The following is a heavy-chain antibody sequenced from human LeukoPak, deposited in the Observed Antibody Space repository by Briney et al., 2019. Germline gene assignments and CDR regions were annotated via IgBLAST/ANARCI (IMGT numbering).Heavy chain of an antibody. J-gene: IGHJ5*02. V-gene: IGHV1-3*01. CDR1: GYTFTGYY. CDR3: ARDRGIAADAPQWAINWFDP. Sequence: ASVKVSCKASGYTFTGYYMHWVRQAPGQGLEWMGWINAGNGNTQYSQKFQGRVTITRDTSANTAYMELSSLRSEDTAVYYCARDRGIAADAPQWAINWFDPWGQGTLVTVSS. D-gene: IGHD6-13*01. CDR2: INAGNGNT.